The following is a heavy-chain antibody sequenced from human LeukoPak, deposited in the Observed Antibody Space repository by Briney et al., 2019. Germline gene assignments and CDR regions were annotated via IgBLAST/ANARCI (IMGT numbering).Heavy chain of an antibody. CDR3: ARDLERYPISGNDRYYYYYCMDV. CDR2: ISAFNGNT. V-gene: IGHV1-18*01. CDR1: GYTFSNYG. D-gene: IGHD1-1*01. J-gene: IGHJ6*03. Sequence: ASVKVSCKTSGYTFSNYGISWLRQAPGRGLEWVGWISAFNGNTNYAPKLQDRVTLTTDTSTSTAYMELRSLRSDDTAVYFCARDLERYPISGNDRYYYYYCMDVWGKGTTVTVSS.